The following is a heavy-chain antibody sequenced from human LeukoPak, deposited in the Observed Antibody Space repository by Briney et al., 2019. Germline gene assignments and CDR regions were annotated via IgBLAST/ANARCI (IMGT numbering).Heavy chain of an antibody. CDR3: ARQYSSSWTGFHP. D-gene: IGHD6-13*01. CDR1: GFSFSSYN. V-gene: IGHV3-48*04. CDR2: ITSSGSII. Sequence: GGSLRLSCAASGFSFSSYNMNWVRQAPGKGLEWVSHITSSGSIIYYVDSVRGRFTISRDNAKTSLYLQMNSLRVEDSAVYYCARQYSSSWTGFHPWGQGTLVTVSS. J-gene: IGHJ5*02.